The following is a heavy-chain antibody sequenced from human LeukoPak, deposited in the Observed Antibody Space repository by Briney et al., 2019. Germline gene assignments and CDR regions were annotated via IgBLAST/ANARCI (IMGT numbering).Heavy chain of an antibody. V-gene: IGHV4-59*01. CDR3: ARGGGVTVTIFDY. J-gene: IGHJ4*02. Sequence: SETLSLTCTVSGGSISSYYWSWIRQPPGKGLEWIGYIYYSGSTNYNPSLKSRVTMSVDTSKNQFSLKLSSVTAADTAVYYCARGGGVTVTIFDYWGQGTLVTVPS. CDR1: GGSISSYY. D-gene: IGHD4-17*01. CDR2: IYYSGST.